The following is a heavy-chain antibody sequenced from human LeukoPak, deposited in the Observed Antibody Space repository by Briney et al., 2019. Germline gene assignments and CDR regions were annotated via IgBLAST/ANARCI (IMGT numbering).Heavy chain of an antibody. CDR1: GGSISSGGYS. J-gene: IGHJ6*03. V-gene: IGHV4-61*08. CDR3: ARALTHDFWSGYADYYYYMDV. D-gene: IGHD3-3*01. CDR2: IYYSGST. Sequence: SETLSLTCAVSGGSISSGGYSWSWIRQPPGKGLEWIGYIYYSGSTNYNPSLKSRVTISVDTSKNQFSLKLSSVTAADTAVYYCARALTHDFWSGYADYYYYMDVWGKGTTVTVSS.